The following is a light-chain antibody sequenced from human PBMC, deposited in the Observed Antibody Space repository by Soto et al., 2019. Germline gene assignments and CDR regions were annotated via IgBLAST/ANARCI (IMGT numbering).Light chain of an antibody. J-gene: IGLJ3*02. Sequence: QSALTQPPSVSGAPGQRVTISCTGSSSNIGAGYDVHWYQQLPGTAPKLLIYGNSNRPSGVPDRFSGSKSGTSASLAITGLQAEDEADYYCQSYDSSLSGWVLGGGTKVTVL. CDR2: GNS. CDR1: SSNIGAGYD. V-gene: IGLV1-40*01. CDR3: QSYDSSLSGWV.